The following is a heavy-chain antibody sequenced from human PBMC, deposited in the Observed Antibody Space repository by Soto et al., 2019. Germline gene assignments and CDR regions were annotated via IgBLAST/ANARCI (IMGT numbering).Heavy chain of an antibody. Sequence: SETLSLTCAVYGGSFSGYYWSWIRQPPGKGLEWIGEINHSGSTNYNPSLKSRVTISVDTSKNQFSLKLSSVTAADTAVYYCARLSSEGFDPWGQGTLVTVSS. CDR2: INHSGST. V-gene: IGHV4-34*01. J-gene: IGHJ5*02. CDR3: ARLSSEGFDP. CDR1: GGSFSGYY.